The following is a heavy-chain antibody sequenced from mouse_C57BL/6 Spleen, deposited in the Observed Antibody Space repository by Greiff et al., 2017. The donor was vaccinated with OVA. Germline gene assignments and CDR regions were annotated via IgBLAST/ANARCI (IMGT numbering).Heavy chain of an antibody. V-gene: IGHV1-81*01. Sequence: QVQLKESGAELARPGASVKLSCKASGYTFTSYGISWVKQRTGQGLEWIGEIYPRSGNTYYNEKFKGKATLTADKSSSTAYMELRSLTSEDSAVYFCAREGQLRLPYYAMDYWGQGTSVTVSS. D-gene: IGHD3-2*02. CDR3: AREGQLRLPYYAMDY. CDR2: IYPRSGNT. J-gene: IGHJ4*01. CDR1: GYTFTSYG.